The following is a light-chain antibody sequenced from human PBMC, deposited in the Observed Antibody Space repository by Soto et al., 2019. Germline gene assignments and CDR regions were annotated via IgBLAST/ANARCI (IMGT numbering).Light chain of an antibody. J-gene: IGKJ4*01. CDR3: QQYDNLPLT. CDR1: QNINNY. CDR2: DAS. V-gene: IGKV1-33*01. Sequence: DIQMTQSPSPLSASVGDRVTITCQASQNINNYLNWYQQKPGRAPKLLIYDASNLEAGVPSRFRGSGSGTDFTFTISSLQPEDIATYYCQQYDNLPLTFGGGTKVDIK.